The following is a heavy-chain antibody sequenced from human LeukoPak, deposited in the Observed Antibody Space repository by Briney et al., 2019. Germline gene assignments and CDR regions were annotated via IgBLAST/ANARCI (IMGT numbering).Heavy chain of an antibody. CDR3: ANSGVGGYEGGGNDY. CDR2: IKSKTDGGTT. V-gene: IGHV3-15*01. Sequence: GGSLRLFCASSGFTFSNAWMSWVRQAPGKGLEWIGRIKSKTDGGTTDYAAPVKGRFTISRDDSKNALYLQMNSLRAEDTAVYYCANSGVGGYEGGGNDYWGQGTLVTVSS. J-gene: IGHJ4*02. D-gene: IGHD5-12*01. CDR1: GFTFSNAW.